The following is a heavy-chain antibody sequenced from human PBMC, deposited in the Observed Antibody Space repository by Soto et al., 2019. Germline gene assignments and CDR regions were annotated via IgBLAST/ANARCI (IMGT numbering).Heavy chain of an antibody. D-gene: IGHD3-22*01. J-gene: IGHJ1*01. V-gene: IGHV3-7*03. CDR3: ARDTYYYDSSGSPKSPH. CDR1: WVTCRGSG. Sequence: GGLRRLSCPTAWVTCRGSGGRFVSKGEGVGLEWVANIKEDGSEKHYVDSVKGRFTISRDNAKNSLYLQMSSLRAEDTAVFYCARDTYYYDSSGSPKSPHWVQRTPVTVSS. CDR2: IKEDGSEK.